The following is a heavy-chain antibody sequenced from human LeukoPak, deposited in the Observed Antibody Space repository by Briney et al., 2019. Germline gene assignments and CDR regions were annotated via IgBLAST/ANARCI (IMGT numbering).Heavy chain of an antibody. Sequence: SETLSLTCAVYVGSFSGYYWSWIRQPPGKGLEWIGEINHSGSTNYNSSLKSRVTISVDTSTNQFSLKLSSVTAADTAVYYCARGYYGSGSHCCHMDVWGKGTTITVS. CDR2: INHSGST. CDR3: ARGYYGSGSHCCHMDV. V-gene: IGHV4-34*01. D-gene: IGHD3-10*01. CDR1: VGSFSGYY. J-gene: IGHJ6*03.